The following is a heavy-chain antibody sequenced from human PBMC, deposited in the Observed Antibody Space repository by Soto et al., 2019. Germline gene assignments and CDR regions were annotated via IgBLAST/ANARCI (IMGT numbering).Heavy chain of an antibody. CDR3: ARVWFGELFAHGMDV. D-gene: IGHD3-10*01. V-gene: IGHV4-34*01. Sequence: SETLSLTCAVYGGSFSGYYWTWIRQPPGTGLEWIGYIYYSGSTYYNPSLKSRVTISVDTSKNQFSLKLSSVTAADTAVYYCARVWFGELFAHGMDVWGQGTTVTVSS. CDR1: GGSFSGYY. J-gene: IGHJ6*02. CDR2: IYYSGST.